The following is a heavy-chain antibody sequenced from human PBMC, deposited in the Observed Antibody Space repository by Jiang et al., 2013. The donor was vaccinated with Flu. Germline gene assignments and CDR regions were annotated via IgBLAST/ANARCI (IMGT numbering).Heavy chain of an antibody. J-gene: IGHJ2*01. D-gene: IGHD5-18*01. CDR3: ARSGYSYANFDL. CDR2: IYPGDSDT. Sequence: KGLEWMGIIYPGDSDTRYSPSFQGQVTISADKSISTAYLQWSSLKASDTAMYYCARSGYSYANFDLWGRGTLVTVSS. V-gene: IGHV5-51*01.